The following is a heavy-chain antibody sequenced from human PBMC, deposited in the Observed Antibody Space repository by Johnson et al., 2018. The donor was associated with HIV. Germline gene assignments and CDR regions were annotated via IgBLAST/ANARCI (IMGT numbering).Heavy chain of an antibody. CDR3: ARDGAQLADAFDI. D-gene: IGHD6-6*01. CDR1: GFTFSSYA. Sequence: QVQLVESGGGVVQPGRSLRLSCAASGFTFSSYAMHWVRQAPGKGLEWVAVISYDGSNKYYADSVKGRFTISRDNSKNTLYLHMNSLRAEDTAVYYCARDGAQLADAFDIWGQGTMVTVSS. CDR2: ISYDGSNK. V-gene: IGHV3-30*04. J-gene: IGHJ3*02.